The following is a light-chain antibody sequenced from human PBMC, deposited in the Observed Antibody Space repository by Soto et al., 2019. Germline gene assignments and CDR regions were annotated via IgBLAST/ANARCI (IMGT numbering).Light chain of an antibody. J-gene: IGKJ4*01. CDR2: KAS. CDR3: QQYNSPLT. Sequence: DIQMTQSPSTLSASVGDRVTITFRDSQSISSWLAWYQQKPGKAPKLLIYKASSLESGVPSRFSGSGSGTEFTLTISSLQPDDFATYYCQQYNSPLTFGGGTKVDIK. CDR1: QSISSW. V-gene: IGKV1-5*03.